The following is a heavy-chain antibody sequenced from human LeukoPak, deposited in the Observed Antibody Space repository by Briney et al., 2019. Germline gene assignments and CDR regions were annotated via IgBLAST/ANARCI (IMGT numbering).Heavy chain of an antibody. Sequence: SETMSLTCAVYGGSFSGYYWSWIRQPPGKGLEWIGEINHSGSTNYNRSLKSRVTISVDTSKNQFSLKLSSVTAADTAVYYCARGLVLRYWGQGTLVTVSS. CDR1: GGSFSGYY. CDR3: ARGLVLRY. J-gene: IGHJ4*02. D-gene: IGHD6-13*01. V-gene: IGHV4-34*01. CDR2: INHSGST.